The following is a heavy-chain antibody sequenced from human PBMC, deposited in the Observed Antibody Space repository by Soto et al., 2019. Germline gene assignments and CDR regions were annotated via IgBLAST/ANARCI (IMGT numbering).Heavy chain of an antibody. V-gene: IGHV3-9*01. Sequence: PGGSLRLSCAASGFTFDDYAMHWVRQAPGKGLEWVSGISWNSGSIGYADSVKGRFTISRGNAKNSLYLQMNSLRAEDTALYYCAEDITAELADGSGTDYWGQGTLVTVSS. CDR2: ISWNSGSI. CDR1: GFTFDDYA. J-gene: IGHJ4*02. CDR3: AEDITAELADGSGTDY. D-gene: IGHD3-10*01.